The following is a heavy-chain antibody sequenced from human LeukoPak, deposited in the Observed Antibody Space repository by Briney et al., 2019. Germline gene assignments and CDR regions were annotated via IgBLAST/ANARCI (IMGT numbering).Heavy chain of an antibody. Sequence: ASVKVSCKASGYTFTSYYMHWVRQAPGQGLEWMGIINPSGGSTSYAQKFQGRVTVTRDTSTSTVYMELSSLRSEDTAVYYCARDSIVLGPDYWGQGTLVTVSS. J-gene: IGHJ4*02. CDR3: ARDSIVLGPDY. V-gene: IGHV1-46*01. CDR2: INPSGGST. D-gene: IGHD2-8*01. CDR1: GYTFTSYY.